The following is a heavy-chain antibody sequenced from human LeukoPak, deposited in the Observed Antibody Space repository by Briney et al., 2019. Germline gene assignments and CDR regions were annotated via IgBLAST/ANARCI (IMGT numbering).Heavy chain of an antibody. J-gene: IGHJ6*03. CDR1: GGSISSYY. Sequence: PSETLSLTCTVSGGSISSYYWSWIRQPAGKGLEWIGRIYTSGSTNYNPSLKSRVTMSVDTSKNQFSPKLSSVTAADTAVYYCARDLPYYYGSGSLYYYYYMDVWGKGTTVTVSS. D-gene: IGHD3-10*01. CDR3: ARDLPYYYGSGSLYYYYYMDV. CDR2: IYTSGST. V-gene: IGHV4-4*07.